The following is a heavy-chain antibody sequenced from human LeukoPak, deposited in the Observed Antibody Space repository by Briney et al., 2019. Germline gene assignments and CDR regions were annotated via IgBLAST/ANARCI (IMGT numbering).Heavy chain of an antibody. V-gene: IGHV3-48*01. D-gene: IGHD3-22*01. CDR3: AKISMKVGVEAYFGN. CDR1: GFTFNTYS. J-gene: IGHJ4*01. CDR2: ISSSSSTK. Sequence: GGSLRLSCAASGFTFNTYSINWVRQAPGKGLEWVSYISSSSSTKYYADSVKGRFTISRDNAKNSLYLQMNSLRAEDTAVYYCAKISMKVGVEAYFGNWGQGTLVTVSS.